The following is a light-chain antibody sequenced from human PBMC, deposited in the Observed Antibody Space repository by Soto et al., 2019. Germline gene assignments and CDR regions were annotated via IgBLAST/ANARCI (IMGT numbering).Light chain of an antibody. CDR1: QSVSSSY. J-gene: IGKJ1*01. CDR2: ATS. CDR3: HLYGASPPT. V-gene: IGKV3-20*01. Sequence: EMVLTQSPGTLSLSPGKRATLSCRASQSVSSSYLAWYQQKPGQAPRLLIFATSRRATDIPDRFSGSGSGTDFTLAIRRLEPEDSAVFYCHLYGASPPTFGQGTKVENK.